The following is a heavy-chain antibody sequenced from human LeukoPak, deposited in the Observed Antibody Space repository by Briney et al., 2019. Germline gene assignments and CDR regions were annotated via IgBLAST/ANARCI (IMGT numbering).Heavy chain of an antibody. CDR1: GGSISPYY. D-gene: IGHD4-17*01. V-gene: IGHV4-59*01. J-gene: IGHJ4*02. Sequence: SETLSLTCAVSGGSISPYYWMWIRQPPGKGLEWIGHISYSGSTSFNPSLKSRVTISLDTSTNQVSLKLRSVTAADTAVYYCARAGSYRLTTTLWGQGTLVTVSS. CDR3: ARAGSYRLTTTL. CDR2: ISYSGST.